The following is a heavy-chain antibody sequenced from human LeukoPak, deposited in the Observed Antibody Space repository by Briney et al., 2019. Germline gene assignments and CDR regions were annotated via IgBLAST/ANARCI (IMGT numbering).Heavy chain of an antibody. V-gene: IGHV4-34*01. CDR3: ARVQPTYYDYVWGRALRPYFDY. J-gene: IGHJ4*02. Sequence: SETLSLTCAVYGGSFSGYYWSWIRQPPGKGLEWIGEINHSGSTNYNPSLKSRVTISVDTSKNQFSLKLSSVTAADTAVYYCARVQPTYYDYVWGRALRPYFDYWGQGTLVTVSS. CDR2: INHSGST. D-gene: IGHD3-16*01. CDR1: GGSFSGYY.